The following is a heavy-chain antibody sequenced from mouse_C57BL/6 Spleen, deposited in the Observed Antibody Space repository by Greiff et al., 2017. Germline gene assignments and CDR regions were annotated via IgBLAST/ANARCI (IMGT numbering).Heavy chain of an antibody. CDR1: GYTFTDYN. D-gene: IGHD1-1*01. Sequence: VQLKQSGPELVKPGASVKMSCKASGYTFTDYNMHWVKQSHGKSLEWIGYINPNNGGTSYNQKFKGKATLTVNKSSSTAYMELRSLTSEDSAVYYCARSDYYGSSYLWYFDVWGTGTTVTVSS. CDR3: ARSDYYGSSYLWYFDV. V-gene: IGHV1-22*01. J-gene: IGHJ1*03. CDR2: INPNNGGT.